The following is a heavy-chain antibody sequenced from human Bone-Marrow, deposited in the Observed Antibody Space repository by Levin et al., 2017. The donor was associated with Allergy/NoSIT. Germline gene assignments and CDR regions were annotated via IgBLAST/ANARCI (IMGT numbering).Heavy chain of an antibody. CDR2: MNPNSGVT. V-gene: IGHV1-8*01. CDR3: ASPFPWTRYYGMDV. D-gene: IGHD3/OR15-3a*01. CDR1: GYTFTSYD. J-gene: IGHJ6*02. Sequence: ASVKVSCKASGYTFTSYDIVWVRQATGQGLEWMGWMNPNSGVTVYAQAFQGRVSMTADTTINAAYMELGSLRSEDTAVYYCASPFPWTRYYGMDVWGLGTTVTVSS.